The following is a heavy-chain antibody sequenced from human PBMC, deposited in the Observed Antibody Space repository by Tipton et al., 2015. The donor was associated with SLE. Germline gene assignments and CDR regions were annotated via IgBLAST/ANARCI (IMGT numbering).Heavy chain of an antibody. CDR2: IYTTEST. J-gene: IGHJ6*03. Sequence: TLSLTCTVSGASITTYFWSWIRQTPGKGLEWIGYIYTTESTNYNPSPKSRVTMSVDTSKNQFSLTLRSVTAADTAVYYCARVLNDYGDSSYYYYMDVWGKGTTVTVSS. D-gene: IGHD4-17*01. CDR3: ARVLNDYGDSSYYYYMDV. V-gene: IGHV4-4*08. CDR1: GASITTYF.